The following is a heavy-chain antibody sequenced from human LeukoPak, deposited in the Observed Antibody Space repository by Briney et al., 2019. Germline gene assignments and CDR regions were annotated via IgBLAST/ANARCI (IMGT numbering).Heavy chain of an antibody. J-gene: IGHJ6*02. Sequence: GGSLRLSCAASGFIFDSYGMTWVRQAPGKGLEWVSVVSASGTSTYYADSVKSRFTTSRDNSKNTLYMQMNSLRAEDTAVYFCAKDKYGSGSYGMDVWGQGTTVTVSS. CDR2: VSASGTST. CDR3: AKDKYGSGSYGMDV. V-gene: IGHV3-23*01. D-gene: IGHD3-10*01. CDR1: GFIFDSYG.